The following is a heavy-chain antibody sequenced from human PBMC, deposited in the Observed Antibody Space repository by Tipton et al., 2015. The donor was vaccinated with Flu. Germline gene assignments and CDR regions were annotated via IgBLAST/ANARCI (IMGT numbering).Heavy chain of an antibody. J-gene: IGHJ4*02. D-gene: IGHD3-10*01. V-gene: IGHV4-59*08. CDR1: GDSISTYY. Sequence: TLSLTCTVSGDSISTYYWSWIRRPPGRGLEWIGYGGSTNYHPSLKSRVTISLETSNNQFSLILSSVIAADTAVYYCARGSGSGTFLIFDSWGQGTLVTVSS. CDR2: GGST. CDR3: ARGSGSGTFLIFDS.